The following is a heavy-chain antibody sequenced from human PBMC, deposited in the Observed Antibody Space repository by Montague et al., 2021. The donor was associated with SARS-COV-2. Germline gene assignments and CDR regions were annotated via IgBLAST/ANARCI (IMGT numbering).Heavy chain of an antibody. V-gene: IGHV4-59*01. CDR1: GGSISSCN. J-gene: IGHJ6*02. CDR2: IYYNCST. D-gene: IGHD2-2*01. CDR3: ARVLGDLGSSTSDGSYYYGMDV. Sequence: SETLSLTCTVSGGSISSCNCSWIWHRPRQGLELVWYIYYNCSTNSNPSLTLRVTISVYTSKDQISLKLSSVTAADTAVYFCARVLGDLGSSTSDGSYYYGMDVWGQGTTVTVSS.